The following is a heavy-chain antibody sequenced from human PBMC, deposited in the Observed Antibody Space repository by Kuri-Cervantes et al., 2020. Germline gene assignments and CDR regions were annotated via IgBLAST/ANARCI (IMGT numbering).Heavy chain of an antibody. Sequence: GGSLRLSCAASGFTFSSYGMHWVRQAPGKGLEWVAVISYDGSNKYYADSVKGRFTISRDNSKNTLYLQMNSLKTEDTAVYYCALSMVQGYTSTTATYYFYMDVWGKGTTVTVSS. D-gene: IGHD3-10*01. CDR2: ISYDGSNK. CDR3: ALSMVQGYTSTTATYYFYMDV. J-gene: IGHJ6*03. V-gene: IGHV3-30*03. CDR1: GFTFSSYG.